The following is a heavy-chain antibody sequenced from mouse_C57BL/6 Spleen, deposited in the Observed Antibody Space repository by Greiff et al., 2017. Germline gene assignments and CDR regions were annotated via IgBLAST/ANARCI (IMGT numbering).Heavy chain of an antibody. CDR3: AREITTVVVFDY. Sequence: EVQGVESGGGLVKPGGSLKLSCAASGFTFSSYAMSWVRQTPEKRLEWVATISDGGSYTYYPDNVKGRFTISRDNAKNNLYLQMSHLKSEDTAMYYCAREITTVVVFDYWGQGTTLTVSS. CDR2: ISDGGSYT. V-gene: IGHV5-4*01. D-gene: IGHD1-1*01. CDR1: GFTFSSYA. J-gene: IGHJ2*01.